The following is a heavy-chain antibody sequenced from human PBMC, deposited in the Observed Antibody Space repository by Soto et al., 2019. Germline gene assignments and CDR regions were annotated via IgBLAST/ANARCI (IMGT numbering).Heavy chain of an antibody. J-gene: IGHJ5*02. CDR2: IIPMYGPA. V-gene: IGHV1-69*01. Sequence: QVPLVQSGAEVKKPGSSVTVSCMASGGTFSSYAIHWVRQAPGQGLEWMGGIIPMYGPAKYAQRFQVRVTITADESTTPVYMELTSMPSQDTAVYYCARVTSMVRGVIDNWFDPWGHGTLVTFSS. CDR3: ARVTSMVRGVIDNWFDP. CDR1: GGTFSSYA. D-gene: IGHD3-10*01.